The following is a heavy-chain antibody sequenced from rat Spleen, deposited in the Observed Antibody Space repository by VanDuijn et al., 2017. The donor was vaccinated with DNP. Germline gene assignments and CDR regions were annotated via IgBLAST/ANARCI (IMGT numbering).Heavy chain of an antibody. CDR1: GFTFSDYY. CDR3: ATVVVTGSLDY. D-gene: IGHD5-1*01. Sequence: EVQLVESGGGLVQPGRSLKLSCAASGFTFSDYYMAWVRQAPTKGLEWVASITSSGGSTYYPDSVKGRFTISRDNAKNTLYLQMNSLRSEDTATYFCATVVVTGSLDYWGQGVMVTVSS. J-gene: IGHJ2*01. V-gene: IGHV5-27*01. CDR2: ITSSGGST.